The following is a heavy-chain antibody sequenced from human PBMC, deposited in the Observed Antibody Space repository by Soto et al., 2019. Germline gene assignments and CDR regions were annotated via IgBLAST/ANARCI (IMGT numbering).Heavy chain of an antibody. CDR3: AKDKAYYYGMDV. J-gene: IGHJ6*02. CDR2: ISGSGGST. Sequence: GGSLRLSCAASGFTFSSYAISWVRQAPGKGLEWVSAISGSGGSTYYADSVKGRFTISRDNSKNTLYLQMNSLRAEDTAVYYCAKDKAYYYGMDVWGQGTTVTVSS. V-gene: IGHV3-23*01. CDR1: GFTFSSYA.